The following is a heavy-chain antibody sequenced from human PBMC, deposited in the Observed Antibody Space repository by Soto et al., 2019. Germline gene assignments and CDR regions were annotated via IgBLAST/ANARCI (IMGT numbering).Heavy chain of an antibody. V-gene: IGHV3-66*01. Sequence: EVQLVESGGGLVQPGGSLRLSCAASGLNVSSNFMSWVRQAPGKGLEWVSVIYRGAGSTYYADSVKGRFTMSRDKTKHTVYLQMNSLRAEDTSVYYCARIPVGSNYYCSYYIDVWGKGTTVTVSS. CDR2: IYRGAGST. J-gene: IGHJ6*03. CDR3: ARIPVGSNYYCSYYIDV. CDR1: GLNVSSNF. D-gene: IGHD5-12*01.